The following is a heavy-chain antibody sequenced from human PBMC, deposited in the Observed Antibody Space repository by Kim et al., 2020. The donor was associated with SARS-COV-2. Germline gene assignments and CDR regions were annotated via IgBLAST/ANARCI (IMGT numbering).Heavy chain of an antibody. CDR1: GFTFSSYG. Sequence: GGSLRLSCAASGFTFSSYGMHWVRQAPGKGLEWVAVIWYDGSNKYYADSVKGRFTISRDNSKNTLYLQMNSLRAEDTAVYYCARGDVVATILDSIDYWGQGTLVTVSS. D-gene: IGHD5-12*01. V-gene: IGHV3-33*01. CDR2: IWYDGSNK. CDR3: ARGDVVATILDSIDY. J-gene: IGHJ4*02.